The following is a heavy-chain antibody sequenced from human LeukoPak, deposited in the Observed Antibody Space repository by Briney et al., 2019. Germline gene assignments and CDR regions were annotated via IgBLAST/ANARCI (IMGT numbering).Heavy chain of an antibody. CDR3: AMTARTHYYDSSGYFYY. V-gene: IGHV3-7*01. Sequence: PGGSLRLSCAASGFTFTNYWMTWVRQAPGKGLEWVANIKQDGSEKYYVDSVKGRFTISRDNAKNSLYLQMKSLRAEDTAVYYCAMTARTHYYDSSGYFYYWGQGTLVTVSS. D-gene: IGHD3-22*01. J-gene: IGHJ4*02. CDR1: GFTFTNYW. CDR2: IKQDGSEK.